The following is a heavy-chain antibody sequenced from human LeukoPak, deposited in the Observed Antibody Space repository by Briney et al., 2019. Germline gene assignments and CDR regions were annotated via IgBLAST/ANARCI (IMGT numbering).Heavy chain of an antibody. CDR1: GGSISSFY. Sequence: SETLSLTCTVSGGSISSFYWSWIRQPPGKGLEWIGYIYNSGNTNYDPSLKSRVTISVDTSKNQFSLRLSSMTAADTAVYFCARGVKGQKPLGLIYSYYYYMDVWGKGTTVTVSS. D-gene: IGHD1-14*01. CDR2: IYNSGNT. CDR3: ARGVKGQKPLGLIYSYYYYMDV. J-gene: IGHJ6*03. V-gene: IGHV4-59*01.